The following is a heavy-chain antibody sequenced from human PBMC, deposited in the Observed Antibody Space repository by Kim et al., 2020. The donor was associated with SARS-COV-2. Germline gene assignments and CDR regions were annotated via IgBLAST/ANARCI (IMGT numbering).Heavy chain of an antibody. CDR2: ISAYNGNT. D-gene: IGHD6-19*01. Sequence: ASVKVSCKASGYTFTSYGISWVRQAPGQGLEWMGWISAYNGNTNYAQKLQGRVTMTTDTSTSTAYMELRSLRSDDTAVYYCAREGIAVAGSLTGEFDYWGQGTLVTVSS. CDR1: GYTFTSYG. V-gene: IGHV1-18*01. J-gene: IGHJ4*02. CDR3: AREGIAVAGSLTGEFDY.